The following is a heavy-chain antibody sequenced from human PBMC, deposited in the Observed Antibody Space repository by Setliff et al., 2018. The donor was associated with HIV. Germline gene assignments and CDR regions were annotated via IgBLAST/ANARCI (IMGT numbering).Heavy chain of an antibody. Sequence: GASVKVSCKASGGTLRSYGMTWVRQAPGQGLEWMGTVIPVRDMANYAEKFQGRVTITADRSTSTSYMELRGLRSEDTAVYYCASPTARQPLHCSSINWYGAVYDNWGQGTLVTVSS. CDR2: VIPVRDMA. J-gene: IGHJ4*02. CDR1: GGTLRSYG. V-gene: IGHV1-69*04. CDR3: ASPTARQPLHCSSINWYGAVYDN. D-gene: IGHD2-2*01.